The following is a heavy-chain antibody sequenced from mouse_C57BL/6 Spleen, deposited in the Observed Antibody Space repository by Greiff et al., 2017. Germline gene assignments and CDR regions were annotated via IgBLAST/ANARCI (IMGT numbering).Heavy chain of an antibody. J-gene: IGHJ2*01. CDR1: GYSITSGYY. D-gene: IGHD1-1*01. V-gene: IGHV3-6*01. Sequence: EVKLQESGPGLVKPSQSLSLTCSVTGYSITSGYYWNWIRQFPGNKLEWMGYISYDGSNNYNPSLKNRISITRDTSKNQFFLKLNSVTTEDTATYYCARGHYGSSYFDYWGQGTTLTVSS. CDR2: ISYDGSN. CDR3: ARGHYGSSYFDY.